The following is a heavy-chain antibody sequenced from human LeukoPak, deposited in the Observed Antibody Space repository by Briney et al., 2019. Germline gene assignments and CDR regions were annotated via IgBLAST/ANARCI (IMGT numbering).Heavy chain of an antibody. CDR1: GGSISSYY. CDR3: ARVEVGAANRQWYGMDV. CDR2: VDYRGNT. J-gene: IGHJ6*02. Sequence: SETLSLTCTISGGSISSYYWSWIRQPPGKGLVWIGYVDYRGNTNYNPSLKSRVTISIDTSKSLFSLKLNSVTAAGTAVYYCARVEVGAANRQWYGMDVWGHGTTVTVSS. V-gene: IGHV4-59*01. D-gene: IGHD2-15*01.